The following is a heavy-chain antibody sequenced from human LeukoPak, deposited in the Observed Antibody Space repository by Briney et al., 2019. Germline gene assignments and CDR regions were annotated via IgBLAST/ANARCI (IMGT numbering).Heavy chain of an antibody. J-gene: IGHJ3*02. D-gene: IGHD3-22*01. CDR3: ARGPYSYDSSGAFDI. CDR1: GGSISSSNFY. CDR2: IYYSGST. Sequence: SETLSLTCTVSGGSISSSNFYWGWIRQPPGKGLEWIGSIYYSGSTYYNPSLKSRVTISVDTSKNQFSLKLSSVTAADTAVYFCARGPYSYDSSGAFDIWGQGTMVTVSS. V-gene: IGHV4-39*07.